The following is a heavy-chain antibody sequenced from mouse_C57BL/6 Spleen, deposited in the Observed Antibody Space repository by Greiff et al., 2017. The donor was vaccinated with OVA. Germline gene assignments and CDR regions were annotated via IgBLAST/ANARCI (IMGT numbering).Heavy chain of an antibody. CDR3: TRGGLREYFDV. V-gene: IGHV1-15*01. CDR1: GYTFTDYE. CDR2: IDPETGGT. D-gene: IGHD1-1*01. J-gene: IGHJ1*03. Sequence: QVQLQQSGAELVRPGASVTLSCKASGYTFTDYEMHWVQQTPVHGLEWIGAIDPETGGTAYNQKFKGKAILTADKSSSTAYMELLSLTSDDSAVYYCTRGGLREYFDVGGTGTTVTVSS.